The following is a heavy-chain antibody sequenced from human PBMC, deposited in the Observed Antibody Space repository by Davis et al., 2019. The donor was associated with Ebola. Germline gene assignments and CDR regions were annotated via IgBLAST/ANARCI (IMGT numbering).Heavy chain of an antibody. Sequence: PGGSLRLSCTASGFSFSDYWMHWVRHTPRRGPEWVSRINPDGTNIAYADFVKGRFTIPRDNTRNTLYVQMNSLVADDTALYYCAASVWPHTLAHWGPGTPVTVSS. CDR2: INPDGTNI. V-gene: IGHV3-74*03. CDR3: AASVWPHTLAH. CDR1: GFSFSDYW. D-gene: IGHD6-19*01. J-gene: IGHJ4*02.